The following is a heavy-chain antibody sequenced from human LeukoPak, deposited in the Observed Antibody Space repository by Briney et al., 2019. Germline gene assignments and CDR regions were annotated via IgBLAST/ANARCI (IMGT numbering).Heavy chain of an antibody. CDR1: GGTFSSYA. Sequence: GALVKVSCKASGGTFSSYAISWVRQAPGQGLEWMGRIIPILGIANYAQKFQGRVTITADKSTSTAYMELSSLRSEDTAVYYCARDPTAVAATGYYYYMDVWGKGTTVTVSS. J-gene: IGHJ6*03. CDR3: ARDPTAVAATGYYYYMDV. V-gene: IGHV1-69*04. D-gene: IGHD6-13*01. CDR2: IIPILGIA.